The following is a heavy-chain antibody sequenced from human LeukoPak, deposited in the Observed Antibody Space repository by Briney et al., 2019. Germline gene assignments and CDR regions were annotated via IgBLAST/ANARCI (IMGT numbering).Heavy chain of an antibody. CDR3: AKDRGGAAGYDYMDV. V-gene: IGHV3-43D*04. CDR1: GFTFDDYA. J-gene: IGHJ6*03. D-gene: IGHD6-13*01. CDR2: ISWDGGST. Sequence: GGSLRLSCAASGFTFDDYAMHWVRQAPGKGLEWVSLISWDGGSTYYADSVKGRFTISRDNSKNSPYLQMNSLRAEHTALYYCAKDRGGAAGYDYMDVWGKGTTVTVSS.